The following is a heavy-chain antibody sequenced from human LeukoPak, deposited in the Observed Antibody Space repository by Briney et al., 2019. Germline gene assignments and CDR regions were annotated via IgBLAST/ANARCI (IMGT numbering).Heavy chain of an antibody. V-gene: IGHV3-23*01. CDR3: AKDLMYYYDSSGFVNDY. D-gene: IGHD3-22*01. J-gene: IGHJ4*02. Sequence: GGSLRLSCAASGFTFSSYAMSWVRQAPGKGLEWVSAISGSGNSTYYADSVKGRFTISRDNSKNTLYLQMNSLRAEDTALYYCAKDLMYYYDSSGFVNDYWGQGTLVTVSS. CDR2: ISGSGNST. CDR1: GFTFSSYA.